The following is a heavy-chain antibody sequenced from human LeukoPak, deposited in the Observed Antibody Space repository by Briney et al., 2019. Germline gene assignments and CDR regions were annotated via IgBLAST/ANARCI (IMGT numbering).Heavy chain of an antibody. CDR2: IYYSGST. Sequence: SETLSLTCTVSGGSISSGDYYWSWIRQLPGKGLEWIGYIYYSGSTYYNPSLKSRVTISVDTSKNQFSLKLSSVTAADTAVYYCARGYYDILTGYYTGYFDYWGQGTLVTVSS. J-gene: IGHJ4*02. CDR1: GGSISSGDYY. CDR3: ARGYYDILTGYYTGYFDY. D-gene: IGHD3-9*01. V-gene: IGHV4-30-4*08.